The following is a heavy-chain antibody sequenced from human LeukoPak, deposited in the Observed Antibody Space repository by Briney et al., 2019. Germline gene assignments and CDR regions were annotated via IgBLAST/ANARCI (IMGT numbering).Heavy chain of an antibody. V-gene: IGHV3-23*01. D-gene: IGHD1-26*01. CDR1: GFTFSSYA. J-gene: IGHJ4*02. CDR3: TRSPSLGGSYWGFDY. Sequence: GGSLRLSCAASGFTFSSYAMSGVRQAPGKGLEWVSAISGSGGSTYYADSVKGRFTISRDNAKNTLYLQMNSLRADDTAVYYCTRSPSLGGSYWGFDYWGQGTLLTVSS. CDR2: ISGSGGST.